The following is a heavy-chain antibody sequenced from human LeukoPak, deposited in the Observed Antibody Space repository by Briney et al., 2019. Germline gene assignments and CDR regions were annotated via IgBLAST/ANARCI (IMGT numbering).Heavy chain of an antibody. V-gene: IGHV3-30*04. Sequence: GRSLRLSCAASGFTFSSYAMHWVRQAPGKGLEWVAVISYDGSNKYYADSVKGRFTISRDNSKNTLYLRMNSLRAEDTAVYYCARDWDDVSSSWSYFDYWGQGTLVTVSS. CDR1: GFTFSSYA. CDR2: ISYDGSNK. J-gene: IGHJ4*02. CDR3: ARDWDDVSSSWSYFDY. D-gene: IGHD6-13*01.